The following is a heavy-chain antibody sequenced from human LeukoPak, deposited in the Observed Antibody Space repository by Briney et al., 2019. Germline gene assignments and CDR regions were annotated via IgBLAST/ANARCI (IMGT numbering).Heavy chain of an antibody. Sequence: PSETLSLTCTVSGDSISTSNSYWGWIRQPPGKGLEWIGSIYYSGNTYYNASLKSRVTISVDTSKNQFSLKLTSVTAADTAVYYCARRLRFVGVWFDPWGQGTLVTVSS. D-gene: IGHD3-10*01. J-gene: IGHJ5*02. CDR3: ARRLRFVGVWFDP. CDR2: IYYSGNT. V-gene: IGHV4-39*07. CDR1: GDSISTSNSY.